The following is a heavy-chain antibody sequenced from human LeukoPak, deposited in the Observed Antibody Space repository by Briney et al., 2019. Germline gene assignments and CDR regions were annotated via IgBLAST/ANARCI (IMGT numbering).Heavy chain of an antibody. CDR1: GYTFTSYY. D-gene: IGHD3-9*01. J-gene: IGHJ6*04. Sequence: ASVKVSCEASGYTFTSYYMHWVRQAPGQGLEWMGIINPSGGSTSYAQKFQGRVTMTRDTSTSTVYMELSSLRSEDTAVYYCVGGHYDILTGYTPGGMDVWGKGTTVTVSS. V-gene: IGHV1-46*01. CDR2: INPSGGST. CDR3: VGGHYDILTGYTPGGMDV.